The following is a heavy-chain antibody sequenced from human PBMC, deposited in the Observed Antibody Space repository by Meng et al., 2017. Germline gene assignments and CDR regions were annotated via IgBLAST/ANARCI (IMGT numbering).Heavy chain of an antibody. V-gene: IGHV1-18*01. Sequence: QGQLVLSGAEVKEPGASVNVSCNASAHSLSSDGFAWVRQAPGQGLEWMGWINAYNGYTDYAQKFLGRVTLTTDTSTNTGYMELRSLTSDDTAVYYCATRGNPYLDCWGQGTLVTVSS. CDR2: INAYNGYT. J-gene: IGHJ4*02. CDR3: ATRGNPYLDC. CDR1: AHSLSSDG.